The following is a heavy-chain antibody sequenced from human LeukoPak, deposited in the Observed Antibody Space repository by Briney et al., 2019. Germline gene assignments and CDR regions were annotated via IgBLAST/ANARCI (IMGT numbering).Heavy chain of an antibody. Sequence: TSETLSLTCTVSGGSISSYYWSWIRQPPGRGLEWIGYIYCSGSTNYNPSLKSRVTMSVDTSKNQFSLKLSSVTAADTAVYYCAREEGFGYSNSWGQGTLVTVSS. V-gene: IGHV4-59*12. D-gene: IGHD4-11*01. CDR2: IYCSGST. J-gene: IGHJ4*02. CDR1: GGSISSYY. CDR3: AREEGFGYSNS.